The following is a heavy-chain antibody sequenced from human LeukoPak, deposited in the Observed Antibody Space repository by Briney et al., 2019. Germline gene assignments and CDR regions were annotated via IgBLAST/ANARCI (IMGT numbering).Heavy chain of an antibody. D-gene: IGHD3-22*01. CDR3: ARGPYSYDSSGAFDI. CDR1: GGSISSTSYY. J-gene: IGHJ3*02. CDR2: IYYSGST. V-gene: IGHV4-39*07. Sequence: PSETLSLTCVVSGGSISSTSYYWGWIRQPPGKGLEWIGSIYYSGSTYYSPSLKSRVTISVDTSKNQFSLKLSSVTAADTAVYFCARGPYSYDSSGAFDIWGQGTMVTVSS.